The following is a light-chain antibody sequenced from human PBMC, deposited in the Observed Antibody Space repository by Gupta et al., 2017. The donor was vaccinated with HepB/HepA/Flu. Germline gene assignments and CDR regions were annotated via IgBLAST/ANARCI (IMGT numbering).Light chain of an antibody. CDR1: QDINSY. V-gene: IGKV1-9*01. CDR3: QQFNSYPNT. Sequence: DIQLTQSPSFLSASVGDRVTITCRASQDINSYLIWYQQKPGKAPNLLIYTASTVQGGVPSRFSGSGSGTEFTLTISSLQPEDFATYYCQQFNSYPNTFGQGTRLDIK. CDR2: TAS. J-gene: IGKJ5*01.